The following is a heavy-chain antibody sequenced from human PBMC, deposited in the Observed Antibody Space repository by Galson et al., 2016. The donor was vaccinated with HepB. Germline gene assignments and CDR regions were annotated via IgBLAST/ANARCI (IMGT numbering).Heavy chain of an antibody. CDR3: ARDAKAMDV. Sequence: SLRLSCAASGFTFSNYGMHWVRQAPGKGLEWVAILWYDGSNEYYTDSMKGRFTISRDNSKNTLYLQINSLRAEDTAVYYCARDAKAMDVWGRGTTVSVSS. CDR2: LWYDGSNE. CDR1: GFTFSNYG. J-gene: IGHJ6*02. V-gene: IGHV3-33*01.